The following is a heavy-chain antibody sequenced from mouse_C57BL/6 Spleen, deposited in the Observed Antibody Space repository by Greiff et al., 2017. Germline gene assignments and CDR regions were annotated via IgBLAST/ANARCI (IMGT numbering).Heavy chain of an antibody. J-gene: IGHJ4*01. CDR1: GYTFTSYW. Sequence: VQLQQPGAELVKPGASVKLSCKASGYTFTSYWMQWVKQRPGQGLEWIGEIDPSDSYTNYNQKFKGKATLTVDTSSSTAYMQLSSLTSEDSAVYYCARSLYGPYAMDYWGQGTSVTVSS. D-gene: IGHD1-1*02. CDR2: IDPSDSYT. V-gene: IGHV1-50*01. CDR3: ARSLYGPYAMDY.